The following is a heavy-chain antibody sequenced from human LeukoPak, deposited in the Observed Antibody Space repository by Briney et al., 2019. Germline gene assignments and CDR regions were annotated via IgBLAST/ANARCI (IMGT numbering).Heavy chain of an antibody. CDR1: GYTLTSYY. J-gene: IGHJ3*02. Sequence: GASVKVSCKASGYTLTSYYMHWVRQATGQELEWMGIINPSGGSTSYAHKVQGRVTMTRDTSTSTVYMELSSLRSEDTAVYYCARVREVGATIGAFDIWGQGTMVTVSS. V-gene: IGHV1-46*01. D-gene: IGHD1-26*01. CDR3: ARVREVGATIGAFDI. CDR2: INPSGGST.